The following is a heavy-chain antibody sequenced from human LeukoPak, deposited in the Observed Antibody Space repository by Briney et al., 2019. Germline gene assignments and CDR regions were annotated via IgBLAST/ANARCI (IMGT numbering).Heavy chain of an antibody. CDR2: TTSSSHFI. J-gene: IGHJ6*03. CDR1: EITFSSYS. CDR3: ARAKIYMDD. Sequence: PGGSLRLSCTVSEITFSSYSIHWVRQAPGKGLEWVSSTTSSSHFIYYADSVKGRFTISRDIARKSVDLQMDSLRAEDAAIYYCARAKIYMDDWGKGTMVTVSS. V-gene: IGHV3-21*01.